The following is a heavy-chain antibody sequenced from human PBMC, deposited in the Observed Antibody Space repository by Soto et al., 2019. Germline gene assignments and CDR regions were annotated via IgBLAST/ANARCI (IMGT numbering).Heavy chain of an antibody. J-gene: IGHJ4*02. CDR2: IYPGDSDT. D-gene: IGHD4-4*01. CDR3: AQVENDYSNNKGALDY. Sequence: GESLKISCKGSGYSFTSYWIGWVRQMPGKGLEWMGIIYPGDSDTRYSPSFQGQVTISADKSISTAYLQWSSLKASDTAMYYCAQVENDYSNNKGALDYWGQGTLVTVSS. V-gene: IGHV5-51*03. CDR1: GYSFTSYW.